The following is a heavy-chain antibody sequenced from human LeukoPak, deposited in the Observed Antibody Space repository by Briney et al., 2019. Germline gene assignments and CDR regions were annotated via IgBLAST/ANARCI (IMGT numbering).Heavy chain of an antibody. Sequence: SETLSLTCTVSGPSISSGDYSWSWIRQPPVNGREGIGYIYYSRSTYYNPSIKSRVTISVDTSKNQFCLKLSSVTAADTAVYYCARGCSSTSCYGYVWGKGTTVTVSS. V-gene: IGHV4-30-4*08. CDR1: GPSISSGDYS. D-gene: IGHD2-2*01. J-gene: IGHJ6*04. CDR3: ARGCSSTSCYGYV. CDR2: IYYSRST.